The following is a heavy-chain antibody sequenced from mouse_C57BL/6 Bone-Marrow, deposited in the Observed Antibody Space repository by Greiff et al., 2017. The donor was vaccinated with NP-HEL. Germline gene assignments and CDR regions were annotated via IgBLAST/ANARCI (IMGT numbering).Heavy chain of an antibody. Sequence: EVKLMESEGGLVQPGSSMKLSCTASGFTFSDYYMAWVRQVPEKGLEWVANINYDGSSTYYLDSLKSRFIISRDNAKNILYLQMSSLKSEDTATYYCARVYYYGSSYDWYFDVWGTGTTVTVSS. V-gene: IGHV5-16*01. CDR2: INYDGSST. CDR1: GFTFSDYY. J-gene: IGHJ1*03. D-gene: IGHD1-1*01. CDR3: ARVYYYGSSYDWYFDV.